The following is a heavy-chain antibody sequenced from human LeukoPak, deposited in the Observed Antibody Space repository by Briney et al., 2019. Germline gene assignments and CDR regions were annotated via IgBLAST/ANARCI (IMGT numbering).Heavy chain of an antibody. Sequence: ASVKVSCKTSGYTFTDYYIHWVRQAPGQRLEWVGRINSRSSGINYAQKFQGRVTMTRDTAISTAYMDLSGLRSDDTAVYYCAREAGGSDTYYLDYWGKGTLVTVSS. V-gene: IGHV1-2*06. CDR2: INSRSSGI. CDR3: AREAGGSDTYYLDY. CDR1: GYTFTDYY. D-gene: IGHD1-26*01. J-gene: IGHJ4*02.